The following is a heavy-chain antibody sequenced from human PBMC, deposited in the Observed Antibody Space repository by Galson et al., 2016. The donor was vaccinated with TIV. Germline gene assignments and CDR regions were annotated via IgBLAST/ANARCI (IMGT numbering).Heavy chain of an antibody. CDR3: ARKGRYCNGGGCFYFDS. J-gene: IGHJ4*02. Sequence: SLRLSCAASGFTLSTYWMTWVRQAPGKGLEWVANVKQDEGEKYYVDSVKGRFTISRDNAKNSVYLQMNSLRAEDTAVYYCARKGRYCNGGGCFYFDSWGQGTLVTVSS. V-gene: IGHV3-7*01. CDR1: GFTLSTYW. D-gene: IGHD2-15*01. CDR2: VKQDEGEK.